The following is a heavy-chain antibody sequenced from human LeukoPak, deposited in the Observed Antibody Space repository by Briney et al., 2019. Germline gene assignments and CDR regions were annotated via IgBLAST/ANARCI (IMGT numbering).Heavy chain of an antibody. D-gene: IGHD5-18*01. CDR3: AKGSDTAMVTGCDFDY. Sequence: GGSLRLSCAASGFTFNSYAMSWVRQAPGKGLEWVSAISGSGGSTYYADSVKGRFTISRDNSKNMLYLQMNSLRAEDTAVYYCAKGSDTAMVTGCDFDYWGQGTLVTVSS. J-gene: IGHJ4*02. CDR2: ISGSGGST. V-gene: IGHV3-23*01. CDR1: GFTFNSYA.